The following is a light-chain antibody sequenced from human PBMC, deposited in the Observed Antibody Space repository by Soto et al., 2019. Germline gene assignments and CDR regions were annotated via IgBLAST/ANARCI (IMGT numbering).Light chain of an antibody. CDR3: CSYAGSYVV. CDR1: SSDAGGYNY. J-gene: IGLJ2*01. CDR2: DVT. V-gene: IGLV2-11*01. Sequence: QSVLTQPRSVSGSPGQSVAISCTGTSSDAGGYNYVSWYQQHPGKAPKPMIYDVTQRPSGVPDRFSGSKSGNTASLTISGLQAEDEADYYCCSYAGSYVVFGGGTKLTVL.